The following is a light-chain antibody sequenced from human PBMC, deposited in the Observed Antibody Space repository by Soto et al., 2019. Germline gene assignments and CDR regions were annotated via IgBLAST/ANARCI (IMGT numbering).Light chain of an antibody. CDR1: QSVLDISNNKNY. CDR3: QQYYRTPPT. CDR2: WAS. V-gene: IGKV4-1*01. J-gene: IGKJ2*01. Sequence: EIVMTQSPATLSVSPGERATLSCRASQSVLDISNNKNYLAWYQQKPRQPPKLLIYWASARESGVPDRFSGSGSGTDFTLTISSLQAEDVAVYYCQQYYRTPPTFGQGTKLEIK.